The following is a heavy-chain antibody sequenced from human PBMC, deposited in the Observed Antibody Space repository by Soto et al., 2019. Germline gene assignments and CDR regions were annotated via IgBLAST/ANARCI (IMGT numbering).Heavy chain of an antibody. J-gene: IGHJ5*02. D-gene: IGHD2-2*02. V-gene: IGHV4-59*01. CDR2: IYYSGST. CDR3: ARQGGIVVVPAAIQGFDP. Sequence: PSETLSLTCTVSGGSISSYYWSWIRQPPGKGLEWIGYIYYSGSTNYNPSLKSRVTISVDTSKNQFSLKLSPVTAADTAVYYCARQGGIVVVPAAIQGFDPWGQGTLVTVSS. CDR1: GGSISSYY.